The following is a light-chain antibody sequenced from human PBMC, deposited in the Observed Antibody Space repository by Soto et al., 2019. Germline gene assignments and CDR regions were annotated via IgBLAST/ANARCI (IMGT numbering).Light chain of an antibody. CDR2: DAS. J-gene: IGKJ1*01. CDR3: QQYSGPRT. CDR1: QNINYW. Sequence: DIQMTQSPSTLSASVGDRVTITCRASQNINYWLVWYQHKLGSPPKLLIFDASNLGRGVPSRFSGGGSGTQFTLNISSLRPDDVATYYCQQYSGPRTFGQGTKVDIK. V-gene: IGKV1-5*01.